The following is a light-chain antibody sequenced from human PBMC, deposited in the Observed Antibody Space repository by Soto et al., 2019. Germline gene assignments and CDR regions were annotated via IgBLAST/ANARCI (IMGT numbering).Light chain of an antibody. CDR2: DTS. CDR3: QQYGSSPT. Sequence: EIVLTQSPATLSLSPGERATLSCGASQSINSNYLAWYQQKPGLAPRLVIYDTSRRAPGIPDRLTGSGSVTDFTLTISRLEPEDSAIYYCQQYGSSPTFGQGTRLEIK. CDR1: QSINSNY. J-gene: IGKJ5*01. V-gene: IGKV3D-20*01.